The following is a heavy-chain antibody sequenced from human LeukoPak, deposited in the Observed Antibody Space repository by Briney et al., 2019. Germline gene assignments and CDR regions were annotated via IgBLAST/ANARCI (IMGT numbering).Heavy chain of an antibody. D-gene: IGHD3-3*01. CDR1: GYTFTSYD. J-gene: IGHJ6*03. CDR2: MNPNSGNT. CDR3: ARGNYDFWRGYTPDYYYYYMDV. V-gene: IGHV1-8*01. Sequence: ASVKVSCKASGYTFTSYDINWVRQATGQGLEWMGWMNPNSGNTGDAQKFQGRVTMTRNTSISTAYMELSSLRSEDTAVYYCARGNYDFWRGYTPDYYYYYMDVWGKGPTVTVSS.